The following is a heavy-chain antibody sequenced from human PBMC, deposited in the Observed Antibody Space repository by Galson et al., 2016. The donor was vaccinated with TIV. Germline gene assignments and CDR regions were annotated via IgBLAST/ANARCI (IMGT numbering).Heavy chain of an antibody. Sequence: SLRLSCAASGFTFGSYVMHWVRQAPGKGLEWVSSVSGSGLSTYYADSVKGRFTISGHTSKTMVYLQMNSLRAEDTAIYYCAKGMAIFGVIPPWGGMDVWGQGTTVTVSS. CDR2: VSGSGLST. D-gene: IGHD3-3*01. J-gene: IGHJ6*02. V-gene: IGHV3-23*01. CDR1: GFTFGSYV. CDR3: AKGMAIFGVIPPWGGMDV.